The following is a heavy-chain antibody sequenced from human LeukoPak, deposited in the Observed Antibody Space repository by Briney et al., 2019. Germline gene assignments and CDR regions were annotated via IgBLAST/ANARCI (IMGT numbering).Heavy chain of an antibody. V-gene: IGHV1-69*13. CDR2: IIPIFGTA. D-gene: IGHD3-10*01. Sequence: SVKVSCKASGGTFSSYAISWVRRAPGQGLEWMGGIIPIFGTANYAQKFQGRVTITADESTSTAYMELSSLRSEDTAVYYCARMDYYGSGSYYGAQKYYFDYWGQGTLVTVSS. J-gene: IGHJ4*02. CDR1: GGTFSSYA. CDR3: ARMDYYGSGSYYGAQKYYFDY.